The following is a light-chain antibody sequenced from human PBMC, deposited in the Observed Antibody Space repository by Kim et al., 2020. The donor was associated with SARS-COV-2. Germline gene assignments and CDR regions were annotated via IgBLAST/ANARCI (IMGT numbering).Light chain of an antibody. V-gene: IGLV3-27*01. CDR1: VLKIKH. Sequence: SVSTGQTARSSGTGDVLKIKHARWFQQKPAQALVLVIYKDRERTSGKPERVSGSSAGTTVTLTISGAQVEDEADYYWYSAADDNVVFGGGTHLTVL. CDR2: KDR. J-gene: IGLJ2*01. CDR3: YSAADDNVV.